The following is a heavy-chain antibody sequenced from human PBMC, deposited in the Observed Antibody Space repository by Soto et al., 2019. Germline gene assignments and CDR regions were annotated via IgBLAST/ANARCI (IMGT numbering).Heavy chain of an antibody. CDR3: ARGFTRYCSSTSCYHLDY. V-gene: IGHV1-69*13. CDR2: IIPIFGTA. D-gene: IGHD2-2*01. CDR1: GGTFSSYA. J-gene: IGHJ4*02. Sequence: SVKVSCKASGGTFSSYAISWVRQAPGQGLEWMGGIIPIFGTANYAQKFQGRVTITADESTSTAYMGLSSLRSEDTAVYYCARGFTRYCSSTSCYHLDYWGQGTLVTVSS.